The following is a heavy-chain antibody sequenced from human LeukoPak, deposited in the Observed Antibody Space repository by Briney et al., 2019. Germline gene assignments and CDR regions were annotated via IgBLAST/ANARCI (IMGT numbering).Heavy chain of an antibody. J-gene: IGHJ6*03. CDR3: ARTIYFYVWDSSSSGYYYMDV. Sequence: SSETLSLTCTVSGGSISSSSYYWGWIRQPPGKGLEWIGSTYYSGSTYYNPSLKSRVTISVDTSKNQFSLKLSSVTAADTAVYYCARTIYFYVWDSSSSGYYYMDVWGKGTTVTVSS. D-gene: IGHD6-6*01. V-gene: IGHV4-39*01. CDR1: GGSISSSSYY. CDR2: TYYSGST.